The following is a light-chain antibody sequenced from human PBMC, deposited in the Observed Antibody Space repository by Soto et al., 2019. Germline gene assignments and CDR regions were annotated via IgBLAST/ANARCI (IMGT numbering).Light chain of an antibody. V-gene: IGKV3-20*01. CDR2: GAS. CDR3: QRYRTS. CDR1: QSVSSSY. J-gene: IGKJ4*01. Sequence: EIVLTQSPGTLSLSPGERATLSCRASQSVSSSYLAWYQQKPGQAPRQLIYGASSRATGIPDRFSGSGSGTDFTLTITRLEPEDLAVYYCQRYRTSFGGGTRVEIK.